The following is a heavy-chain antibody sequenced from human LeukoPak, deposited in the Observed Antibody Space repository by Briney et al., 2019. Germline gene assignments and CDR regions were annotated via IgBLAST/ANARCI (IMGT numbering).Heavy chain of an antibody. D-gene: IGHD6-19*01. CDR1: GFTFRSYD. CDR3: ARAAYSSGWYPPAGFDY. V-gene: IGHV3-13*01. CDR2: IGTAGEI. Sequence: GGSLRLSCAASGFTFRSYDMHWVRQATGKGLEWVSGIGTAGEIYYPGSVKGRFTISRENAKNSLYLQMNSLRAGDTAVYYCARAAYSSGWYPPAGFDYWGQGTLVTVSS. J-gene: IGHJ4*02.